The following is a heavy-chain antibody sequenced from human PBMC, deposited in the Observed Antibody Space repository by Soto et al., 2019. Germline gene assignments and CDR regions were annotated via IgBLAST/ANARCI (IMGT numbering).Heavy chain of an antibody. J-gene: IGHJ4*02. Sequence: AGSLRLSCAASGFTFSSYEMNWVRQAPGKGLEWVSYISSSGSSGSTIYYADSVKGRFTISRDNAKNSLYLQMNSLRAEDTAVYYCARVIIAAPGTDYWGQGTLVTVSS. CDR2: ISSSGSSGSTI. CDR3: ARVIIAAPGTDY. D-gene: IGHD6-13*01. CDR1: GFTFSSYE. V-gene: IGHV3-48*03.